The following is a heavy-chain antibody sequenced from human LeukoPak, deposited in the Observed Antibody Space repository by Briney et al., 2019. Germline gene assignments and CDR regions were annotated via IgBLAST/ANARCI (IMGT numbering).Heavy chain of an antibody. J-gene: IGHJ3*02. CDR1: GGSFSGYY. V-gene: IGHV4-59*01. D-gene: IGHD7-27*01. Sequence: PSETLSLTCAVYGGSFSGYYWSWIRQPPGKGLEWIGYIYYSGSTNYNPSLKSRVTISVDTSKNQFSLKLSSVTAADTAVYYCAREFSYTLGNDAFDIWGQGTMVTVSS. CDR2: IYYSGST. CDR3: AREFSYTLGNDAFDI.